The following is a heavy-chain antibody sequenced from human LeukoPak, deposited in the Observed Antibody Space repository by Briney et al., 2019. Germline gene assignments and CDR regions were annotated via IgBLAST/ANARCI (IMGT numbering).Heavy chain of an antibody. D-gene: IGHD6-19*01. Sequence: SETLSLTCTVSGGSISSFYWSWIRQPPGKGLEWIGYIYYSGSGGTNYNPSLKSRVTISVDTSKNQFSLKLSSVTAADTAVYYCARKEQWLPHDAFDIWGQGTMVTVSS. CDR1: GGSISSFY. V-gene: IGHV4-59*12. CDR2: IYYSGSGGT. J-gene: IGHJ3*02. CDR3: ARKEQWLPHDAFDI.